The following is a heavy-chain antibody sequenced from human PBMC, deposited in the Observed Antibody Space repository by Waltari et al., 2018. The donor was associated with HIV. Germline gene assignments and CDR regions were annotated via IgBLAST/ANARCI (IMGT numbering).Heavy chain of an antibody. Sequence: QVQLQESGPGLVKPSQTLSLTCTVSGGSISSGGYYWSWIRQHPGKGLEWIGYIYYSGGTYYNPSLTSRVTISVDTSKNQFSLKLSSVTAADTAVYYCARDRIVVVTATTGADSAFDIWGQGTMVTVSS. D-gene: IGHD2-21*02. V-gene: IGHV4-31*03. J-gene: IGHJ3*02. CDR3: ARDRIVVVTATTGADSAFDI. CDR2: IYYSGGT. CDR1: GGSISSGGYY.